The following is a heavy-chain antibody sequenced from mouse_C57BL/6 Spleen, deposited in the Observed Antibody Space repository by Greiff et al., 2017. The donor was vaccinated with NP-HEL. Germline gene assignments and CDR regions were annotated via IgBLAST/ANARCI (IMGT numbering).Heavy chain of an antibody. CDR2: IYPGDGDT. CDR1: GYAFSSSW. CDR3: ARGYGNYVAY. D-gene: IGHD2-1*01. Sequence: VQLQQSGPELVKPGASVKISCKASGYAFSSSWMNWVKQRPGKGLEWIGRIYPGDGDTNYNGKFKGKATLTADKSSSTAYMQLSSLTSEDSVVYFCARGYGNYVAYWGQGTPVTVSA. J-gene: IGHJ3*01. V-gene: IGHV1-82*01.